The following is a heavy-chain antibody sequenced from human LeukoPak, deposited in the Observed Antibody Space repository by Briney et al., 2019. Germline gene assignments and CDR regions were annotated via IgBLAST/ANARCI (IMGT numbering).Heavy chain of an antibody. CDR1: GYTFTSYY. CDR2: TNPSGDSR. CDR3: AIITGIAY. Sequence: VASVKVSCKASGYTFTSYYMHWVRQAPGQGLGLGGLTNPSGDSRSYAKTFQGRVTMTRDKYTSTVYMELSSLRSEDTAVYYCAIITGIAYWGQGTLVTVSS. V-gene: IGHV1-46*01. D-gene: IGHD2-8*02. J-gene: IGHJ4*02.